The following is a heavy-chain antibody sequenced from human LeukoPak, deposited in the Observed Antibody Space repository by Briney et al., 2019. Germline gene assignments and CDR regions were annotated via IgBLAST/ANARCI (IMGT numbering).Heavy chain of an antibody. CDR2: INLSGIT. CDR3: AREHVDTAMVFDY. Sequence: SETLSLTCAVYDGSFSGSYWSWIRQSPGKGLEWIGEINLSGITNYNPSLKSRVTISVDTSKNQFSLKLSSVTAADTAMYYCAREHVDTAMVFDYWGQGTLVTVSS. V-gene: IGHV4-34*01. J-gene: IGHJ4*02. D-gene: IGHD5-18*01. CDR1: DGSFSGSY.